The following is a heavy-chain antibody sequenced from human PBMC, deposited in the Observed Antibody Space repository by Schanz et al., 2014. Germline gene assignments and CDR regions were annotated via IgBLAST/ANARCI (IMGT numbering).Heavy chain of an antibody. CDR2: ISYDGSNK. D-gene: IGHD3-3*01. V-gene: IGHV3-30*03. CDR1: GFTFSSYG. CDR3: ARFLARYQYYGVDV. Sequence: QVQLVESGGGVVQPGRSLRLSCAASGFTFSSYGMHWVRQSPGKGLEWVALISYDGSNKYYADSVKGRFSISRDNGETSVYLQINSLRVEDTAVYYCARFLARYQYYGVDVWGEGTTVTVSS. J-gene: IGHJ6*04.